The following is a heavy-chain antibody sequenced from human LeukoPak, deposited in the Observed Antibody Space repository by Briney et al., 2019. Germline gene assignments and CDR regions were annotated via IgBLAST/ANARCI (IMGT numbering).Heavy chain of an antibody. D-gene: IGHD3-3*01. V-gene: IGHV3-48*01. CDR3: ARDLPVPPYYDFWSGQGGPGFDY. Sequence: PGGSLRLSCAASGFTFSSYSMNWVRQAPGKGLEWVSYISSSSSTIYYADSVKGRFTISRDNAKNSLYLQMNSLRAEDTAVYYCARDLPVPPYYDFWSGQGGPGFDYWGQGTLVTVSS. CDR1: GFTFSSYS. CDR2: ISSSSSTI. J-gene: IGHJ4*02.